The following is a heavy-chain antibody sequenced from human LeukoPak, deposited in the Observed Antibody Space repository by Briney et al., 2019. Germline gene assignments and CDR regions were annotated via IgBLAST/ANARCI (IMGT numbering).Heavy chain of an antibody. CDR3: VRDTGGSGSYPDY. Sequence: GGSLRLSCAASGFTFSNYWMTWVSQAQGKGLEWVANINQDGSERYYVDSVRGRITISRDNAKNSVYLQVNSLRVEDTAMYYCVRDTGGSGSYPDYWGQGVLVTVSS. V-gene: IGHV3-7*01. CDR1: GFTFSNYW. CDR2: INQDGSER. D-gene: IGHD1-26*01. J-gene: IGHJ4*02.